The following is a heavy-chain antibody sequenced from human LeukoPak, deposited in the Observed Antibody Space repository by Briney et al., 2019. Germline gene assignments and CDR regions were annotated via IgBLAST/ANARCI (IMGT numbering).Heavy chain of an antibody. V-gene: IGHV4-59*01. D-gene: IGHD5-12*01. CDR2: IYYSGST. CDR3: ASVSTGGYSGYDPYYFDY. Sequence: SETLSLTCTVSGGSISSYYWSWIRQPPGKGLEWIGYIYYSGSTNYNPSLKSRVTISVDTSKNQSSLKLSSVTAADTAVYYCASVSTGGYSGYDPYYFDYWGQGTLVTVSS. CDR1: GGSISSYY. J-gene: IGHJ4*02.